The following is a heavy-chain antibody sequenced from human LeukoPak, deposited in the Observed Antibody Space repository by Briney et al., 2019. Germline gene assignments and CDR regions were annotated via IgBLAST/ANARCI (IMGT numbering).Heavy chain of an antibody. D-gene: IGHD3-10*01. CDR2: ISAYNGNT. Sequence: ASVKVSCKASGYTFTSYGISWVRQAPGQGLEWMGWISAYNGNTNYAQKLQGRVTMTTDTSTSTVYMELRSLRSDDTAVYYCARDGDTMVRGVIKNWGQGTLVTVSS. CDR3: ARDGDTMVRGVIKN. CDR1: GYTFTSYG. V-gene: IGHV1-18*01. J-gene: IGHJ4*02.